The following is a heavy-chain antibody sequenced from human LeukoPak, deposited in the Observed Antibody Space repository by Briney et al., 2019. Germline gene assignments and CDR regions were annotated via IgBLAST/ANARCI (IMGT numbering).Heavy chain of an antibody. CDR1: GGSISSGSYY. CDR2: IYTSGST. V-gene: IGHV4-61*02. CDR3: ARAGWSGYLGAIDY. Sequence: SETLSLTCTVSGGSISSGSYYWSWIRQPAGKGLEWIGRIYTSGSTNYNPSLKSRFTISVDTSKNQFSLKLSSVTAADTAVYYCARAGWSGYLGAIDYWGQGTLVTVSS. D-gene: IGHD3-3*01. J-gene: IGHJ4*02.